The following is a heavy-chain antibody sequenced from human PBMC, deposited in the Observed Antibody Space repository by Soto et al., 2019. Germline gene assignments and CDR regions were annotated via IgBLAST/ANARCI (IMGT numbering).Heavy chain of an antibody. CDR2: MYPGDSDT. CDR3: ARGKRPPTYYFEY. CDR1: GYGFSSYW. J-gene: IGHJ4*02. V-gene: IGHV5-51*01. Sequence: PGESLKISCKGSGYGFSSYWIGWVRQMPGKGLELMGIMYPGDSDTRYSPSFQGQVTISADKSISTAYLQWSSLKASDSAIYYCARGKRPPTYYFEYWGQGTLVTVS. D-gene: IGHD6-6*01.